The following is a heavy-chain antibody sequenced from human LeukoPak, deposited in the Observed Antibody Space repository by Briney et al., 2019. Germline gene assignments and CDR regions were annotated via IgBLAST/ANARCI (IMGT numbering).Heavy chain of an antibody. CDR3: AREREKTQVVVAAKSRIHDAFDI. J-gene: IGHJ3*02. V-gene: IGHV1-46*01. D-gene: IGHD2-15*01. Sequence: ASVKVSCKASGYTFTSYYMHWVRQAPGQGLEWMGIINPSGGSTSYAQKFQGRVTMTRDTSTSTVYMELSGLRSEDTAVYYCAREREKTQVVVAAKSRIHDAFDIWGQGTMVTVSS. CDR2: INPSGGST. CDR1: GYTFTSYY.